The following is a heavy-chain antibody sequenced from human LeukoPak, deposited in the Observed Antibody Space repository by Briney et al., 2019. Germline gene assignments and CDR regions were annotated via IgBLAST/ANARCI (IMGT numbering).Heavy chain of an antibody. CDR3: ARRGYSGYDFIDY. Sequence: SETLSLTCAVYGGSFSGYYWSWIRQPPGKGLESIGEINHSGSTNYNPSLKSRVTISVDTSKNQFSLKLSSVTAADTAVYYCARRGYSGYDFIDYWGQGTLVTVSS. J-gene: IGHJ4*02. CDR2: INHSGST. CDR1: GGSFSGYY. V-gene: IGHV4-34*01. D-gene: IGHD5-12*01.